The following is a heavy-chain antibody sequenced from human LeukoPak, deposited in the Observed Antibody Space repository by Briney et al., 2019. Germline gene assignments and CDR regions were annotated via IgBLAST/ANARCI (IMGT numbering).Heavy chain of an antibody. CDR3: AKGLQRYYFDY. Sequence: GGSLRLSCAASGFTFSSYGMHWVRQAPGKGLEWVAVIWYDGSNKYYADSVKGRFTISRDNSKNTLYLQMNSLRAEDTAVYYCAKGLQRYYFDYWGQGTLVTVSS. D-gene: IGHD1-1*01. CDR2: IWYDGSNK. CDR1: GFTFSSYG. V-gene: IGHV3-33*06. J-gene: IGHJ4*02.